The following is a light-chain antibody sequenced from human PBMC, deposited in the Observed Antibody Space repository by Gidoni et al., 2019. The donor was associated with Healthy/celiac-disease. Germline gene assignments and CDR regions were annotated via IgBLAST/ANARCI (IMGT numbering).Light chain of an antibody. CDR3: NSRDSSGNLVLEV. CDR1: SLRSYY. V-gene: IGLV3-19*01. CDR2: GKN. Sequence: SSELTQDPAVSVALGQTVRITCQGDSLRSYYASWYQQKPGPAPVLVIYGKNNRPSGIPDRFSGSSSGNTASLTITGAQAEDEADYYCNSRDSSGNLVLEVFGGGTKLTVL. J-gene: IGLJ2*01.